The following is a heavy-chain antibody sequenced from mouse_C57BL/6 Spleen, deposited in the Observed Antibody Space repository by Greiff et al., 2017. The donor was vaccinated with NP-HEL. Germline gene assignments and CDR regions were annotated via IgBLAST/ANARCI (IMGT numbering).Heavy chain of an antibody. CDR1: GYAFTNYL. CDR3: ARNWDSFDY. V-gene: IGHV1-54*01. J-gene: IGHJ2*01. CDR2: INPGSGGT. D-gene: IGHD4-1*01. Sequence: QVQLQQSGAELVRPGTSVKVSCKASGYAFTNYLIEWVKQRPGQGLEWIGVINPGSGGTNYNEKFKGKATLTADKSSSTAYMQLSSLTSEDSAVYFCARNWDSFDYWGQGTTLTVSS.